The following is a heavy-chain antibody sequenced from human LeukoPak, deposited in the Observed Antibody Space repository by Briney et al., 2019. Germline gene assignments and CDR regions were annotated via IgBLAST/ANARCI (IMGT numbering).Heavy chain of an antibody. CDR1: GDSISSFY. CDR3: ARLYGSGSYPHY. CDR2: IYYSGST. J-gene: IGHJ4*02. Sequence: SETLSLTCTVSGDSISSFYWSWIRQPPGKGLEWIGYIYYSGSTNYNPSLKSRVTISVDTSKNQFSLKLNSVTAADTAVYYCARLYGSGSYPHYWGQGTLVTVSS. V-gene: IGHV4-59*01. D-gene: IGHD3-10*01.